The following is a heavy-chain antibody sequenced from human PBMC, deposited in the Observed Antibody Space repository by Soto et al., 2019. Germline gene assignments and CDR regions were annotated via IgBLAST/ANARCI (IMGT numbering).Heavy chain of an antibody. CDR2: IVVGSGNT. J-gene: IGHJ3*02. CDR3: AADQVMATVSGAFDI. V-gene: IGHV1-58*01. CDR1: GFTFTSSA. D-gene: IGHD5-12*01. Sequence: QMQLVQSGPEVKKPGTSVKVSCKASGFTFTSSAVQWVRQARGQRLEWIGWIVVGSGNTNYAQKFQERVTITRDMSTSTAYMELSSLRSEDTAVYYCAADQVMATVSGAFDIWGQGTMVTVSS.